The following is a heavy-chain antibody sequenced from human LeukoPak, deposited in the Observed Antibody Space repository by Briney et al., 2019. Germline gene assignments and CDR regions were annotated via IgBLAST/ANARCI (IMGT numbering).Heavy chain of an antibody. J-gene: IGHJ4*02. Sequence: ASVKVSCEASGYTFTSNYIRWVRQAPGQGLEWMGMIYPRDGSTSYAQKFQGRVTVTRDTSTSTVHMELSGLRSEDTAVYYCARDQEGFDYWGQGTLVTVSS. CDR2: IYPRDGST. CDR3: ARDQEGFDY. CDR1: GYTFTSNY. V-gene: IGHV1-46*01.